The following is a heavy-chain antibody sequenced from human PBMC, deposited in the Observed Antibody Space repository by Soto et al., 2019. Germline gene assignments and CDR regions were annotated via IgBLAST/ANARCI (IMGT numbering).Heavy chain of an antibody. J-gene: IGHJ4*02. D-gene: IGHD2-21*01. CDR1: GYTFTSYG. CDR2: ISTYKGNT. Sequence: QVQLVQSGVEVKKPGASVKVSCKASGYTFTSYGMSWVRQAPGQGLEWMGWISTYKGNTNYAQKLQGRVTMTTDRSTSRAELDLKSLRYDDPAVYYWGGRCGSDSYYFDYGGQETVVTAFS. CDR3: GGRCGSDSYYFDY. V-gene: IGHV1-18*01.